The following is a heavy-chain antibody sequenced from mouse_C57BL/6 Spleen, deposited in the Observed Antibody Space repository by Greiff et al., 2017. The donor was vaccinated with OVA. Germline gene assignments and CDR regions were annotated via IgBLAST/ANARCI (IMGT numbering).Heavy chain of an antibody. D-gene: IGHD1-1*01. CDR1: GYAFSSSW. CDR2: IYPGDGDT. J-gene: IGHJ2*01. V-gene: IGHV1-82*01. Sequence: VQLQQSGPELVKPGASVKISCKASGYAFSSSWMNWVKQRPGKGLEWIGRIYPGDGDTNYNGKFKGKATLTADKSSSTAYMQLSSLTSEDSAVYFCARFGTTVVATVDYWGQGTTLTVSS. CDR3: ARFGTTVVATVDY.